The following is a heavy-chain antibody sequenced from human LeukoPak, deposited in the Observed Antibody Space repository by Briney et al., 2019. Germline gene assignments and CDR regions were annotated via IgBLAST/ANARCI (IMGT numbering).Heavy chain of an antibody. V-gene: IGHV3-21*01. CDR1: GFTLSRYS. D-gene: IGHD2-2*01. CDR3: ARGGNLYCSATSCYDFDY. CDR2: ISSSSSYI. J-gene: IGHJ4*02. Sequence: GGSLRLSCAASGFTLSRYSMNWVRQAPGKGLEWVSSISSSSSYIYYGGSVKGRFTISRDNAKNSLYLQINSLRAEDTAVYYCARGGNLYCSATSCYDFDYWGQGTLVTVSS.